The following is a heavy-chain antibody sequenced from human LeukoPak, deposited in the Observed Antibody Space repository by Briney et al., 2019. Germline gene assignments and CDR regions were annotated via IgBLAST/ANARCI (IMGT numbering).Heavy chain of an antibody. V-gene: IGHV3-74*01. Sequence: GGSLRLSCAASGFTFSSYWMHWVRQAPGKGLVWVSRINTDGSSTSYADSVKGRFTISRDNAKNTLYLQMNSLRAEDTAVYYCARAVTIFGWPTEGDAFDIWGQGTMVTVSS. D-gene: IGHD3-3*01. J-gene: IGHJ3*02. CDR1: GFTFSSYW. CDR3: ARAVTIFGWPTEGDAFDI. CDR2: INTDGSST.